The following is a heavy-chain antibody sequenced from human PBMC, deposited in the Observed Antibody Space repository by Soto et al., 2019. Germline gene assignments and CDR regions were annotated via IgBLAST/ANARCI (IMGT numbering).Heavy chain of an antibody. CDR3: ARSSVWGTEIDY. Sequence: GSLRLSCAASGFTVSSNYMSWVRQAPGKGLEWVSVIYSGGSTYYADSVKGRFTISRDNSKNTLYLQMNSLRAEDTAVYYCARSSVWGTEIDYWGQGTLVTVSS. V-gene: IGHV3-66*01. CDR2: IYSGGST. J-gene: IGHJ4*02. D-gene: IGHD3-16*01. CDR1: GFTVSSNY.